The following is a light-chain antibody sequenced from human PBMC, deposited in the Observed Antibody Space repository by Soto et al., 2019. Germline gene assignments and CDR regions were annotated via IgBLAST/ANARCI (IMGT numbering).Light chain of an antibody. CDR3: QQYGSSSYT. V-gene: IGKV3-20*01. J-gene: IGKJ2*01. CDR2: DAS. Sequence: EIVLTQSPGTLSLSPGERATLSCRASQSVSSSYLAWYQQNPGQAPRLLIYDASSRATGIPDRFSGSGSGTDFTLTISRLEPEDFALYYCQQYGSSSYTFGQGTKLEIK. CDR1: QSVSSSY.